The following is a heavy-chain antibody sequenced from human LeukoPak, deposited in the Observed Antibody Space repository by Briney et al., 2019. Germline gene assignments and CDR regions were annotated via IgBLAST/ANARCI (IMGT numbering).Heavy chain of an antibody. CDR2: ISNRGSTI. D-gene: IGHD3-22*01. Sequence: PGGSLRLSCAASGFTCSSYWMSWVRQAPGKGLEWVSYISNRGSTIHYADSVRGRFTISRDNAKKSLYLQMNSPRAEDTAVYYCARSADRSGYFREITLYYFDYWGQGTLVTVSS. V-gene: IGHV3-48*04. CDR1: GFTCSSYW. CDR3: ARSADRSGYFREITLYYFDY. J-gene: IGHJ4*02.